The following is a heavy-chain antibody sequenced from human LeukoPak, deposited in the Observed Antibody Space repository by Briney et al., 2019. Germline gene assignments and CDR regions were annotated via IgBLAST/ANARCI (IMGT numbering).Heavy chain of an antibody. D-gene: IGHD3-10*01. Sequence: GGSLRLSCAASGFTVSSNYMSWVRQAPGKGLEWVSVTYSGGSTYYADSVKGRFTISRDNSKNTLYLQMNSLRAEDTAVYYCAKPITMVRGVQVSFDYWGQGTLVTVSS. J-gene: IGHJ4*02. V-gene: IGHV3-53*01. CDR1: GFTVSSNY. CDR2: TYSGGST. CDR3: AKPITMVRGVQVSFDY.